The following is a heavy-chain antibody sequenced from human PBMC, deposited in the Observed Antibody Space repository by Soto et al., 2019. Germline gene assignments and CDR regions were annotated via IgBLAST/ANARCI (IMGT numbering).Heavy chain of an antibody. D-gene: IGHD2-15*01. CDR3: ARKTRHWLAPRGGSDF. V-gene: IGHV4-4*07. CDR2: IYTSGRT. J-gene: IGHJ3*01. Sequence: SATLSLTSPVSDGSISSYYWSWIRHTAGKGLEWIGRIYTSGRTNYNPSLKSRVTMSVATSKNQFSLKLSSVTAADTAVYYCARKTRHWLAPRGGSDFWGHGTTVTV. CDR1: DGSISSYY.